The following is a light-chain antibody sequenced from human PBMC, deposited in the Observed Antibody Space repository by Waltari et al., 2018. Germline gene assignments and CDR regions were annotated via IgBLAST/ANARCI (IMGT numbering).Light chain of an antibody. V-gene: IGKV4-1*01. J-gene: IGKJ1*01. CDR1: QNILYSSNNKYY. CDR3: QQYYSTPRT. Sequence: DIVMTQSPDSLAVSLCERSTINCKYSQNILYSSNNKYYLAWYQQKSGQPPKLLIYWASTRASGVPDRFSGSGSGTDFTLTISSLQAEDVEVYYCQQYYSTPRTFGQGTKVEIK. CDR2: WAS.